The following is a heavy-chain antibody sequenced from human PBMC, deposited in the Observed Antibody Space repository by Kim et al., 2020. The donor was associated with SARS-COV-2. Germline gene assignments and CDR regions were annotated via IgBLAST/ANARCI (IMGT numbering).Heavy chain of an antibody. V-gene: IGHV4-4*02. J-gene: IGHJ4*02. Sequence: SETLSLTCAVSGGSISSSNWWSWVRQPPGKGLEWIGEIYHSGSTNYNPSLKSRVTISVDKSKNQFSLKLSSVTAADTAVYFCARVIVVPVAMYYFDYWGQGTLVTVSS. CDR1: GGSISSSNW. D-gene: IGHD1-26*01. CDR3: ARVIVVPVAMYYFDY. CDR2: IYHSGST.